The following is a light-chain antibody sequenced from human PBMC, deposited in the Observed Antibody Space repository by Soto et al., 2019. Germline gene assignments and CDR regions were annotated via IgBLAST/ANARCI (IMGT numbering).Light chain of an antibody. J-gene: IGKJ4*01. CDR3: QQYGYLVT. Sequence: EIVLTQSPATLSLSPGERATLSCRASQSITNNYLAWYQQKPGRAHRLLIYGASSRATGIPDRFSGSGSGTDFTLTISRLEPEDFAMYYCQQYGYLVTFGGGTKGDIK. V-gene: IGKV3-20*01. CDR2: GAS. CDR1: QSITNNY.